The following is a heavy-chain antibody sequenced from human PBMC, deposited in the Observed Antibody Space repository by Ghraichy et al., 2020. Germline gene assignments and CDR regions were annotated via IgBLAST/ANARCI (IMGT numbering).Heavy chain of an antibody. V-gene: IGHV3-74*01. Sequence: GRSLRLSCAASGFTFSSYWMHWVRQAPGKGLVWVSRINSDGSSTSYADSVKGRFTISRDNAKNTLYLQMNSLRAEDTAVYYCARAPPCSSTSCYYYYGMDVWGQGTTVTVSS. D-gene: IGHD2-2*01. CDR3: ARAPPCSSTSCYYYYGMDV. J-gene: IGHJ6*02. CDR1: GFTFSSYW. CDR2: INSDGSST.